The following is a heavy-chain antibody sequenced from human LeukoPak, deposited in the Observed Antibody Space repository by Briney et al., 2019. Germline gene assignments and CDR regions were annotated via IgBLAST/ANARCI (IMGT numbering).Heavy chain of an antibody. CDR1: GFTFSSYA. CDR3: AKEPYGSGSYGY. CDR2: ISGSGGST. V-gene: IGHV3-23*01. J-gene: IGHJ4*02. D-gene: IGHD3-10*01. Sequence: GGSLRLSCAASGFTFSSYAMSWVRQAPGKGLERGSAISGSGGSTYYADSVKGRFTISRDNSKNTLYLQMNSLRAEDTAVYYCAKEPYGSGSYGYWGQGTLVTVSS.